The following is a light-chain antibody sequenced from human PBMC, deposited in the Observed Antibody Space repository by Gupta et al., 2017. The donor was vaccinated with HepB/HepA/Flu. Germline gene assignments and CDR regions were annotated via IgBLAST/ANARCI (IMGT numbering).Light chain of an antibody. CDR1: SSDVGGYNN. J-gene: IGLJ2*01. V-gene: IGLV2-14*01. Sequence: SALTQPASVSGSPGQSITISCTGTSSDVGGYNNVSWYQQHPGKAPNLMIYDVSNRRSGASNRVSVSKSGNTAALTISGLQAEDEADYYCSSYTSSSTNNVVFGGGTKLTVL. CDR3: SSYTSSSTNNVV. CDR2: DVS.